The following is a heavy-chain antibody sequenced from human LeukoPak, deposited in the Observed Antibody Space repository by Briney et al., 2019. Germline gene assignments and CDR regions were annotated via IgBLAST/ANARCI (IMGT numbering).Heavy chain of an antibody. CDR2: IYYSGST. D-gene: IGHD4-11*01. Sequence: PSETLSLTCTVSGGSISSGDCYWSWIRQPPGKGLEWIGYIYYSGSTYYNPSLKSRVTISVDTSKNQFSLKLSSVTAADTAVYYCARDGVTQYYFDYWGQGTLVTVSS. J-gene: IGHJ4*02. CDR1: GGSISSGDCY. CDR3: ARDGVTQYYFDY. V-gene: IGHV4-30-4*01.